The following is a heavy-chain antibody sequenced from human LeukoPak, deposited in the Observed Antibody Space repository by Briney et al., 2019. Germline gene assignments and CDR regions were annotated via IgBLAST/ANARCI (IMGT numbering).Heavy chain of an antibody. V-gene: IGHV3-73*01. CDR3: TRQASDSSGYQDY. CDR2: IRSKANSYAT. J-gene: IGHJ4*02. Sequence: GSLRLSCAASGFTFSGSAMHWVRQASGKGLEWVGRIRSKANSYATAYAASVKGRFSISRDDSKNTAYLQMNSLKTEDTAVYYCTRQASDSSGYQDYWGQGTLVTASS. CDR1: GFTFSGSA. D-gene: IGHD3-22*01.